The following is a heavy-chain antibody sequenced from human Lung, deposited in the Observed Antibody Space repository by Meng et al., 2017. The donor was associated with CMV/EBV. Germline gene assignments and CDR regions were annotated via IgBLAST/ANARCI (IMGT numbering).Heavy chain of an antibody. CDR2: ISSSSSTI. Sequence: GEXXTISCAASGFTFSSYSMNWVRQAPGKGLEWVSYISSSSSTIYYADSVKGRFTISRDNAKNSLYLQMNSLRAEDTAVYYCARGGVTPSLWGQGTLVTVSS. V-gene: IGHV3-48*04. D-gene: IGHD4-23*01. CDR1: GFTFSSYS. J-gene: IGHJ4*02. CDR3: ARGGVTPSL.